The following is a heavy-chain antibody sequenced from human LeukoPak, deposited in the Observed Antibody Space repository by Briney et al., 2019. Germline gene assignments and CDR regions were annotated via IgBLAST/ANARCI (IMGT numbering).Heavy chain of an antibody. Sequence: SETLSLTCTVSGGSISSSSYYWGWIRQPPGKGLEWIGSIYYSGSTYYNPSLKSRVTISVDTSKNQFSLKLSSVTAADTAVYYCAKSRGYSKKDFSYFDYWGQGTLVTVSS. V-gene: IGHV4-39*01. CDR2: IYYSGST. CDR3: AKSRGYSKKDFSYFDY. J-gene: IGHJ4*02. CDR1: GGSISSSSYY. D-gene: IGHD5-12*01.